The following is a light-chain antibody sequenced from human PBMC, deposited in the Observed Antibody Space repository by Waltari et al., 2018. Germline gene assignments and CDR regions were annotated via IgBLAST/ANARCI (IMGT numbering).Light chain of an antibody. V-gene: IGKV1-9*01. J-gene: IGKJ5*01. Sequence: IQLTQSLSSLSASVGDRVTITCRASQGINTYLAWYQQKPGKAPKLLIYFASTLQSGVPSTFSGSGSGTDFTLTISSLQPEDSATYYCQHVDTYPITFGQGTRLEIK. CDR1: QGINTY. CDR2: FAS. CDR3: QHVDTYPIT.